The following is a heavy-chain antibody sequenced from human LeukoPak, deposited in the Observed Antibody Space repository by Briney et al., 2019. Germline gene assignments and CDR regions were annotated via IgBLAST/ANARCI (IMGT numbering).Heavy chain of an antibody. J-gene: IGHJ3*02. V-gene: IGHV3-30*04. CDR3: ARGSFAFDI. D-gene: IGHD2/OR15-2a*01. Sequence: GRSLRLSCAASGFTSSSYAMHWVRQAPGKGLEWVAVISYDGSNKYYADSVKGRFTISRDNSKNTLYLQMSSLRAEDTAVYYCARGSFAFDIWGQGTMVTVSS. CDR1: GFTSSSYA. CDR2: ISYDGSNK.